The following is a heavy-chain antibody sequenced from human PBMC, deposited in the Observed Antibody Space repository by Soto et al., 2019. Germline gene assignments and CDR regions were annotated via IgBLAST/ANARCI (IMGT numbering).Heavy chain of an antibody. V-gene: IGHV3-30*18. D-gene: IGHD2-2*01. CDR3: AKIPCRQNCSNTPTALGE. J-gene: IGHJ3*01. CDR2: VSYHGSDK. Sequence: QVQLVESGGGVVQPGRSLRLSCVVSGFIFSDYGMHWVRQAPGKGLEWVAAVSYHGSDKYYADSVKGRFTVSRDNSDNTWNLKMSSLRAEDTAMYYCAKIPCRQNCSNTPTALGEWGQGTMATVS. CDR1: GFIFSDYG.